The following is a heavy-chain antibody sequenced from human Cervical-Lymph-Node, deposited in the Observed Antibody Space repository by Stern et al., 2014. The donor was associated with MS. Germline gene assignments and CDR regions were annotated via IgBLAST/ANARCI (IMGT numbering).Heavy chain of an antibody. Sequence: EVQLVQSGAEVKKPGESLKISCKGSGYSFTSHWIGWVRQMPGKGLAGMGIIHPGDSDTRYSPSFEGLVTISADKSDSSAYLQWGSLKASDTAMYYCARHGRDLIASPYYYYGMDVWGQGTTVTVSS. CDR3: ARHGRDLIASPYYYYGMDV. CDR1: GYSFTSHW. CDR2: IHPGDSDT. J-gene: IGHJ6*02. D-gene: IGHD2-21*01. V-gene: IGHV5-51*01.